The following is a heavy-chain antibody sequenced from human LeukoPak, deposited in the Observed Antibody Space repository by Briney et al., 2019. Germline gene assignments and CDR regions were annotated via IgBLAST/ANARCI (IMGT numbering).Heavy chain of an antibody. CDR2: INHSGST. Sequence: ETLSLTCAVYGGSFSGYYWSWIRQPPGKGLEWIGEINHSGSTNYNPSLKSRVTISVDTSKNQFSLKLSSVTAADTAVYYCARAKVRGSGSYYNKGWFDPWGQGTLVTVSS. CDR3: ARAKVRGSGSYYNKGWFDP. V-gene: IGHV4-34*01. J-gene: IGHJ5*02. D-gene: IGHD3-10*01. CDR1: GGSFSGYY.